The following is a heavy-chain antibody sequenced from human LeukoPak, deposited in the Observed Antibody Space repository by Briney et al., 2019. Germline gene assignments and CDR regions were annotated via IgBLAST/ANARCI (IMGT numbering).Heavy chain of an antibody. CDR3: ARYDILSYENGFYI. CDR1: GFTFSSYG. J-gene: IGHJ3*02. CDR2: IGSDGRNK. D-gene: IGHD3-9*01. Sequence: PGGSLRLSCAASGFTFSSYGIHWVRQAPGKGLEGVAVIGSDGRNKFYADSVTGRFTISRDNSQNTLYLQMHSLRAEDSAVYYCARYDILSYENGFYIWGQGTMVTVS. V-gene: IGHV3-33*01.